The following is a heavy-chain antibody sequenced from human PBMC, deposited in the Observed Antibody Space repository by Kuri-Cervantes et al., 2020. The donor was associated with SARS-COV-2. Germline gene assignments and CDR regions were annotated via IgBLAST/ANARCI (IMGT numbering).Heavy chain of an antibody. D-gene: IGHD6-19*01. V-gene: IGHV3-23*01. Sequence: GGSLRLSCSGSGFTFSNYAMAWVRQAPGKGLEWVSDIGGSGIGPHYADSVKGRFTISRDNSKNTLYLQMNSLRAEDTAVYYCARDSMGSGWYYYYYYYGMDVWGQGTMVTVSS. CDR1: GFTFSNYA. CDR3: ARDSMGSGWYYYYYYYGMDV. J-gene: IGHJ6*02. CDR2: IGGSGIGP.